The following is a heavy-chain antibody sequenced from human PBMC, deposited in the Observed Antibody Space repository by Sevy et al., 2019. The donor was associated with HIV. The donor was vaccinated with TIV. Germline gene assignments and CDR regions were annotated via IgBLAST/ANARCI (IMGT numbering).Heavy chain of an antibody. CDR1: GFTFSSYW. D-gene: IGHD6-13*01. J-gene: IGHJ4*02. V-gene: IGHV3-7*01. CDR3: VRAIGAAGSY. Sequence: GGYLRLSCEASGFTFSSYWMSWVRQAPGKGLEWVANIKEDGSVKYYVESVKGRFTISRDNAKNSVYLQMNSLRAVDAALYYCVRAIGAAGSYWGLGTLVTVSS. CDR2: IKEDGSVK.